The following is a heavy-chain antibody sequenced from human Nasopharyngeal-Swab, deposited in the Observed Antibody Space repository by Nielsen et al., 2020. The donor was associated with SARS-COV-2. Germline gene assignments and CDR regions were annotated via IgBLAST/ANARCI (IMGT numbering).Heavy chain of an antibody. J-gene: IGHJ6*03. Sequence: WILQPPGKGLEWIGYIYYSGSTYYNPSLKSRVTISVDTSKNQFSLKLSSVTAADTAVYYCARALGEQWLVNYYYYMDVWGKGTTVTVSS. V-gene: IGHV4-30-4*01. CDR2: IYYSGST. D-gene: IGHD6-19*01. CDR3: ARALGEQWLVNYYYYMDV.